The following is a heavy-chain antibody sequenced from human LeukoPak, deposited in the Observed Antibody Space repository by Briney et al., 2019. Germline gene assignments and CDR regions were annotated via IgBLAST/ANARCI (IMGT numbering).Heavy chain of an antibody. J-gene: IGHJ4*02. CDR3: ATIQRLERASDY. D-gene: IGHD1-1*01. CDR1: GYTFTGYY. CDR2: INPNSGDT. Sequence: GASVKVSCKASGYTFTGYYMHLVRQVPGQGLEWMGWINPNSGDTNSAQKFQGRVTMTRDTSISTAYMELGRLRSDDTAVYYCATIQRLERASDYWGQGTLVTVSS. V-gene: IGHV1-2*02.